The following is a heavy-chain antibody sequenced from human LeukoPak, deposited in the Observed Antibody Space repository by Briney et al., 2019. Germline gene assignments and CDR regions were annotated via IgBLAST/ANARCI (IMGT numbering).Heavy chain of an antibody. D-gene: IGHD3-10*01. CDR1: GGSISSSSYY. V-gene: IGHV4-39*07. J-gene: IGHJ3*01. Sequence: SETLSLTCIVSGGSISSSSYYWGWIRQTPGKGLEWIGSIYYSGNTYYNPSLKSRVTISVDTSKSQFSLRLNSVTAADTAVYYCARVGSFGDDAFDLWGQGTMATVSS. CDR2: IYYSGNT. CDR3: ARVGSFGDDAFDL.